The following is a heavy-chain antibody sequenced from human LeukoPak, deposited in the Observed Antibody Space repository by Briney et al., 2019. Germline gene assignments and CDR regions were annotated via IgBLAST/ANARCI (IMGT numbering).Heavy chain of an antibody. Sequence: GESLKISCKGSGYSFTSYWIGWVRQMPGKGLEWMGIIYPGDSDTRYSPSFQGQVTISADKSISTAYLQWSSLKASDTAMYFCARLDPGLTTVTTLSYFDYWGQGTLVTVSS. D-gene: IGHD4-17*01. CDR1: GYSFTSYW. CDR3: ARLDPGLTTVTTLSYFDY. J-gene: IGHJ4*02. CDR2: IYPGDSDT. V-gene: IGHV5-51*01.